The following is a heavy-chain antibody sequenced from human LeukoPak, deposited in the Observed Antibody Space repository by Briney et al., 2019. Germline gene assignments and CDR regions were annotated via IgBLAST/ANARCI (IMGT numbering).Heavy chain of an antibody. J-gene: IGHJ4*02. CDR2: ISWNSGSI. CDR3: ARSGSSSYYFDY. V-gene: IGHV3-9*03. CDR1: GFTFDDYA. D-gene: IGHD6-6*01. Sequence: GRSLRLSCAASGFTFDDYAMHWVRQAPGKGLEWVSGISWNSGSIGYVDSVKGRFTISRDNAKNSLYLQMNSLRAEDMALYYCARSGSSSYYFDYWGQGTLVTVSS.